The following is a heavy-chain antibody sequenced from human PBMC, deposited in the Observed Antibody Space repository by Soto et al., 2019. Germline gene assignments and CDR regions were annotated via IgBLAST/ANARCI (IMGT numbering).Heavy chain of an antibody. CDR2: IYYSGST. Sequence: SETLSLTCTVSGGSISSGGYYWSWIRQHPGKGLEWIGYIYYSGSTYYNPSLKSRVTISVDTSKNQFSLKLSSVTAADTAVYNCASAVTIRWGAFDIWGQGTMVTVSS. CDR3: ASAVTIRWGAFDI. D-gene: IGHD4-17*01. V-gene: IGHV4-31*03. CDR1: GGSISSGGYY. J-gene: IGHJ3*02.